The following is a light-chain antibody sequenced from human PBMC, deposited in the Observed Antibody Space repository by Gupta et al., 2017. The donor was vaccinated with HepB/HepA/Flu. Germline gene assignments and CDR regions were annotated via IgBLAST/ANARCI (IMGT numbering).Light chain of an antibody. J-gene: IGLJ2*01. Sequence: QSVLTPPPSVSGAPGQRVTVSCIGSSSDIGAGYDVHWFQQVPGTAPKLLIYSNNNRPSGVPDRFSGSRSGSTASLAITGLQAEDEAEYYCQSYDTRLSMIFGGGTKLTVL. CDR2: SNN. V-gene: IGLV1-40*01. CDR3: QSYDTRLSMI. CDR1: SSDIGAGYD.